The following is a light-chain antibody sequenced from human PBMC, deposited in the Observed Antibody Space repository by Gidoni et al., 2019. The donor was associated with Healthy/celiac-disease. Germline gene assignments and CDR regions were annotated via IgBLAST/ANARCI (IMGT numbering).Light chain of an antibody. J-gene: IGKJ1*01. CDR1: QSISSW. CDR3: QQYNGYST. CDR2: KAS. V-gene: IGKV1-5*03. Sequence: DIQMTQSPSTLSASVGDRVTITCRASQSISSWLAWYQQKPGKAPKLLIYKASSLESGVPSRFVGSGSVTEFTLTISSLQPDDFAAYFCQQYNGYSTFGQGTKVEIK.